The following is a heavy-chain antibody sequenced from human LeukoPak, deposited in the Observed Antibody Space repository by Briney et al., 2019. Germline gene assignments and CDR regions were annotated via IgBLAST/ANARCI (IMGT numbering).Heavy chain of an antibody. CDR3: AMTTGVTLPTL. J-gene: IGHJ4*02. CDR1: GGSISSYY. D-gene: IGHD4-23*01. CDR2: LHHSGST. Sequence: SETLSLTCTVSGGSISSYYRSWIRQPPGRGLEWIGYLHHSGSTSYNPSLKSRVTISLDTSKNQLSLRLSSVTAADTAVYYCAMTTGVTLPTLWGQGTVVTVSS. V-gene: IGHV4-59*08.